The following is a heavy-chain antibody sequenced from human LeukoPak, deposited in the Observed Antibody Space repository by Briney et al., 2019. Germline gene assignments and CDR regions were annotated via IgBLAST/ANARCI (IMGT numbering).Heavy chain of an antibody. V-gene: IGHV4-38-2*02. CDR1: GYSISSGYY. CDR3: ARDQEGITMVRGVAGFDY. Sequence: SETLSLTCAASGYSISSGYYWGWIRQPPGKGLEWIGSIYHSGSTYYNPSLKSRVTISVDTSKNQFSLKLSSVTAADTAVYYCARDQEGITMVRGVAGFDYWGQGTLVTVSS. CDR2: IYHSGST. D-gene: IGHD3-10*01. J-gene: IGHJ4*02.